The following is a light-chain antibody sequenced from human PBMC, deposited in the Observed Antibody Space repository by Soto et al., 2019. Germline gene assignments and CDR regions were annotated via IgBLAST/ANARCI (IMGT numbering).Light chain of an antibody. Sequence: DIQRTQSPSSLSASVGDIVTISCRASQSISSYLNWYQQKPGKAPKLLMYAASRLQGVLPSRFSGSGSETDFNLTISSLQPEDFATYYCQQSYNTPLTFGGGTKVEIK. CDR2: AAS. J-gene: IGKJ4*01. CDR1: QSISSY. CDR3: QQSYNTPLT. V-gene: IGKV1-39*01.